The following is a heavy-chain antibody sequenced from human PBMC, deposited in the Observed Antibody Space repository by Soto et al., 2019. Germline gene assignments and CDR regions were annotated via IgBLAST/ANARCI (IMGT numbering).Heavy chain of an antibody. V-gene: IGHV3-23*01. CDR1: GFTFSNYA. CDR3: AKDQGSSWYEIDY. J-gene: IGHJ4*02. CDR2: ISGSGGST. Sequence: EVQLLESGGGLVQPGGSLRLSCAASGFTFSNYAVTWVRPAPGKGLEWVSTISGSGGSTYYADSVKVWFTISRDNSKNTLYLQMNSLRDEDTAVYYCAKDQGSSWYEIDYWGQGTLVTVSS. D-gene: IGHD6-13*01.